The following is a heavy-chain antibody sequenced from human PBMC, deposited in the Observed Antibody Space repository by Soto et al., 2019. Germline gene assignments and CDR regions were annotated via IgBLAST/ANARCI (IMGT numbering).Heavy chain of an antibody. CDR3: AGGHDLGGNPDAYDI. CDR2: ILPIFGTA. J-gene: IGHJ3*02. CDR1: GGSFSTSS. Sequence: QVLLVQSGAEMKKPGSSVKVSCKASGGSFSTSSINWVRQAPGQRPEWMANILPIFGTADYAQKFQGRVTITADTSTNTAYMELRSLLSEDTAVYYCAGGHDLGGNPDAYDIWGQGTVVPVPS. D-gene: IGHD2-15*01. V-gene: IGHV1-69*14.